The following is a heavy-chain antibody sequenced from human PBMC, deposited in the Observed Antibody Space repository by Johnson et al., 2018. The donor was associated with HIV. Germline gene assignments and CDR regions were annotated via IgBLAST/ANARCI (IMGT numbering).Heavy chain of an antibody. Sequence: QMLLVESGGGVVQPGRSLRLSCAASGFTFSDYYMSWIRQAPGKGLEWVSYISSSGSTIYYADSVKGRFTISRDNSKNTLYLQMNSLRAEDTAVYYCASVRSDYSNDDAFDIWGPGTLVTVSS. D-gene: IGHD4-11*01. V-gene: IGHV3-11*04. CDR3: ASVRSDYSNDDAFDI. J-gene: IGHJ3*02. CDR2: ISSSGSTI. CDR1: GFTFSDYY.